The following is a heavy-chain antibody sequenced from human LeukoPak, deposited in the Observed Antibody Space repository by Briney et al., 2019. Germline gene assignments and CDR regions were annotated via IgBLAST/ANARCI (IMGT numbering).Heavy chain of an antibody. CDR2: INPNSGGT. CDR3: ARVRKVAVAAWGHNWFDP. Sequence: ASVKVSCKASGYTFTGYYMHWVRQAPGQGLEWMGWINPNSGGTNYAQKFQGRVTMTRDTSISTAYMELSRLGSDDTAVYYCARVRKVAVAAWGHNWFDPWGQGTLVTVSS. D-gene: IGHD6-19*01. CDR1: GYTFTGYY. J-gene: IGHJ5*02. V-gene: IGHV1-2*02.